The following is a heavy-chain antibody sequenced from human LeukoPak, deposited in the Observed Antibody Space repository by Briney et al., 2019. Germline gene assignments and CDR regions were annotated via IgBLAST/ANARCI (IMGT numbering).Heavy chain of an antibody. CDR2: ISISGSTI. V-gene: IGHV3-11*04. Sequence: PGGSLRLSCAASGFTFSDYYMSWIRQAPGKGLEWVSYISISGSTIYYADSVKGRFTISRDNAKNSLYLQMNSLRAEDTAVYYCARDGVYYDSSGYYSAFDIWGQGTMVTVSS. D-gene: IGHD3-22*01. J-gene: IGHJ3*02. CDR3: ARDGVYYDSSGYYSAFDI. CDR1: GFTFSDYY.